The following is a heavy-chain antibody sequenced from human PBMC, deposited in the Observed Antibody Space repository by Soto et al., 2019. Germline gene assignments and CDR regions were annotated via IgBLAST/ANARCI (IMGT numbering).Heavy chain of an antibody. CDR3: QVEGYCTNGVCRSFDY. CDR2: IRSKANSYAT. D-gene: IGHD2-8*01. J-gene: IGHJ4*02. V-gene: IGHV3-73*02. Sequence: EVQLVESGGGLVQPGGSLKLSCAASGFTFSGSAMHWVRQASGKGLEWVGRIRSKANSYATAYAASVKGRFTISRDDSKNTAYLQMNSLKTEDTAVYYCQVEGYCTNGVCRSFDYWGQGTLVTVSS. CDR1: GFTFSGSA.